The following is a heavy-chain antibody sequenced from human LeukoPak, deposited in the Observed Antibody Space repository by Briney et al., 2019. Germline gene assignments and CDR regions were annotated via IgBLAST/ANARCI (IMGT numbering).Heavy chain of an antibody. CDR3: AKEEWLLPFFDY. J-gene: IGHJ4*02. CDR1: GFTFSSCA. Sequence: GASLRLSCAASGFTFSSCAMSWVRQAPGKGLEWVSAISGSGGSTYYADSVKGRFTISRDNSKNTLYLQMNSLRAEDTAVYYCAKEEWLLPFFDYWGQGTLVTVSS. V-gene: IGHV3-23*01. CDR2: ISGSGGST. D-gene: IGHD3-3*01.